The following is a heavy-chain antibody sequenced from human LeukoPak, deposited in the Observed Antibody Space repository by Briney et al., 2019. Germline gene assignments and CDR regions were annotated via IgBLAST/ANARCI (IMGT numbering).Heavy chain of an antibody. Sequence: GASVKVSCKTSGYTFTDYDVHWVRQAPGQGLEWMGWINPNSAITNYAQRLQGRVTFTRDTSLSVAYMELSSLTSEDAAVYFCARGDFGETNTAFDVWGQGTLVAVSS. CDR1: GYTFTDYD. V-gene: IGHV1-8*03. J-gene: IGHJ3*01. CDR3: ARGDFGETNTAFDV. CDR2: INPNSAIT. D-gene: IGHD4-17*01.